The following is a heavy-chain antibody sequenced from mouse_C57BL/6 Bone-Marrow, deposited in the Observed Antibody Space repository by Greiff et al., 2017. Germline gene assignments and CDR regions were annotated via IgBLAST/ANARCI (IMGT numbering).Heavy chain of an antibody. J-gene: IGHJ4*01. V-gene: IGHV8-8*01. CDR3: ARILLLIDDGYYSYAMDY. Sequence: QVTLKESGPGILQPSQTLSLTCSFSGFSLSTFGMGVGWIRQPSGKGLEWLAHIWWDDDKYYNPALKSRLTISKDTSKNQVFLKIANVDTADTATYYCARILLLIDDGYYSYAMDYWGQGTSVTVSS. CDR2: IWWDDDK. D-gene: IGHD2-3*01. CDR1: GFSLSTFGMG.